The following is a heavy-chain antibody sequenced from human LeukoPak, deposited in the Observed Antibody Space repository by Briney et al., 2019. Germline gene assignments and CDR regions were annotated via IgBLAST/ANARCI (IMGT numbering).Heavy chain of an antibody. Sequence: GGSLRLSCAASGFYFYTYGMHWVRQAPGEGLEWVTAISKDGADEYYADSVKGRFTISRDNSKNTVYLQMNSLRPEDTAVYYCAKNDISGYYADYWGQGTLVIVSS. CDR3: AKNDISGYYADY. D-gene: IGHD3-22*01. CDR1: GFYFYTYG. J-gene: IGHJ4*02. V-gene: IGHV3-30*18. CDR2: ISKDGADE.